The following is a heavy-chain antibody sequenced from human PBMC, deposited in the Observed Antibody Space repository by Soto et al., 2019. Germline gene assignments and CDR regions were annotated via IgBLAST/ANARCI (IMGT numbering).Heavy chain of an antibody. Sequence: QVQLQESGPGLVKPSQTLSLTCSVSGASISSGEFYWTWIRQPQGKGMEGLGNIFHSGTTYYNPSLNGRAAISVDTSKSHLFLTLCGVTAADSGVYYFARARGYCSIASCLMGDCYYPTDVCCQGATVSVSS. V-gene: IGHV4-31*03. J-gene: IGHJ6*02. CDR2: IFHSGTT. CDR3: ARARGYCSIASCLMGDCYYPTDV. CDR1: GASISSGEFY. D-gene: IGHD2-2*01.